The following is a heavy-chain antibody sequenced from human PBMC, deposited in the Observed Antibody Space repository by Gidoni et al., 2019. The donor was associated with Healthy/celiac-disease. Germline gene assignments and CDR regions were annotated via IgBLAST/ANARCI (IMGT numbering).Heavy chain of an antibody. D-gene: IGHD1-26*01. V-gene: IGHV1-18*01. CDR1: GYTFTSYV. Sequence: QVQLVQSGAEVKKPRASVKVSCKASGYTFTSYVISWVRPDPVQGLEWMGWISAYNGNPNYAQKLQGRVIMTPDTSTSTAYMELRSLRSDDTAVYYCARYRDSRATNAFDLCGQGTMVTVSS. J-gene: IGHJ3*01. CDR3: ARYRDSRATNAFDL. CDR2: ISAYNGNP.